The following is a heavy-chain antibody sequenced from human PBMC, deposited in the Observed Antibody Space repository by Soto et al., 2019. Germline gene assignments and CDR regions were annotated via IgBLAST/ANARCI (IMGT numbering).Heavy chain of an antibody. Sequence: GGSLRLSCAGSGFTFFSYAMHWVRQAPGKGLEWVGVISKAGESEYSDSVKGRFTISRDKSTLYLQLNRLTAEDSAVYYCARDPLAGIAAAGLSEHVQEWGQGTQVTVSS. CDR2: ISKAGESE. V-gene: IGHV3-30*04. J-gene: IGHJ1*01. CDR1: GFTFFSYA. CDR3: ARDPLAGIAAAGLSEHVQE. D-gene: IGHD6-13*01.